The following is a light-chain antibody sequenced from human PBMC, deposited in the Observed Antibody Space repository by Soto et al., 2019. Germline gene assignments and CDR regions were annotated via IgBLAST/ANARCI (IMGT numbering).Light chain of an antibody. V-gene: IGKV3-15*01. CDR1: QSVSSN. J-gene: IGKJ3*01. CDR2: GAS. CDR3: QQYNNCPA. Sequence: EIVMTQSPATLSVSPGERATLSCRASQSVSSNLAWYQQKPGQAPRLLIYGASTRATGIPARFSGSGSGTEYSLTISSLQSGDFAVYYCQQYNNCPAFGPGTEVDIK.